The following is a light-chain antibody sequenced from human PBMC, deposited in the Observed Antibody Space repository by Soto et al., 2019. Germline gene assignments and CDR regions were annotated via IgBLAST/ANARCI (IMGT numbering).Light chain of an antibody. J-gene: IGLJ3*02. CDR1: SSNVGENF. Sequence: QSVLTQPPSVSAAPGQRVTISCSGNSSNVGENFVSWYQQPPEAAPKLLIYDNHKRPSGIPDRFSGSKSGTSATLGITGLQTGDEADYYCATWDGSLSVVVFGGGTKLTVL. CDR3: ATWDGSLSVVV. CDR2: DNH. V-gene: IGLV1-51*01.